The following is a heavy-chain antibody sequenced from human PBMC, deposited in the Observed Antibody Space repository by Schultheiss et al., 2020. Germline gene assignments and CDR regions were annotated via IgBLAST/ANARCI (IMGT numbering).Heavy chain of an antibody. CDR3: ARGLRPKIDY. V-gene: IGHV4-59*12. CDR2: IYYSGST. J-gene: IGHJ4*02. CDR1: GGSISSYY. Sequence: SETLSLTCTVSGGSISSYYWSWIRQPPGKGLEWIGYIYYSGSTNYNPSLKSRVTISVDTSKNQFSLKLSSVTAADTAVYYCARGLRPKIDYWGQGTLVTVSS.